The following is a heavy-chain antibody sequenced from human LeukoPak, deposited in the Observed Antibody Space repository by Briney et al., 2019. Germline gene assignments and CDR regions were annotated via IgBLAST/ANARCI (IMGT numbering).Heavy chain of an antibody. Sequence: PSETLSLTCTVSGGSISSYYWSWIRQPPGKGLEWIGYIYTSGSTNYNPSLKSRVTISVDTSKNQFSLKLSSVTAADTAVYYCARQNYYGSGSYTDPWGQGTLVSVSS. CDR3: ARQNYYGSGSYTDP. CDR1: GGSISSYY. CDR2: IYTSGST. V-gene: IGHV4-4*09. J-gene: IGHJ5*02. D-gene: IGHD3-10*01.